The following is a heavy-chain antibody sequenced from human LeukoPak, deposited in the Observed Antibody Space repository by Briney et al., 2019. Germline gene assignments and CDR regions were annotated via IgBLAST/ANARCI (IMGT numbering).Heavy chain of an antibody. CDR3: AKAFGSGWAPFEF. CDR2: ISGSGGST. CDR1: GFTFSSYA. D-gene: IGHD6-19*01. J-gene: IGHJ4*02. Sequence: GGSLRLSCAASGFTFSSYAMSWVRQAPGKGLEWVSAISGSGGSTYYADSVKGRFTISRDKSKNTLYLQMNSLRAEDTAVYYCAKAFGSGWAPFEFWGQGTLVAVSS. V-gene: IGHV3-23*01.